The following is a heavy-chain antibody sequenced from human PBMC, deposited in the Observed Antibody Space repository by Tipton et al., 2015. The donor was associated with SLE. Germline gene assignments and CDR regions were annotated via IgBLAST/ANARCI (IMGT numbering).Heavy chain of an antibody. J-gene: IGHJ6*02. CDR2: IYYSGST. Sequence: TLSLTCTVSGGSISSHYWSWIRQPPGKGLEWIGYIYYSGSTNYNPSLKSRVTISVDTSKNQFSLKLSSVTAADTAVYYCARDEAGGMDVWGQGTTVTVSS. CDR3: ARDEAGGMDV. CDR1: GGSISSHY. V-gene: IGHV4-59*11. D-gene: IGHD3-10*01.